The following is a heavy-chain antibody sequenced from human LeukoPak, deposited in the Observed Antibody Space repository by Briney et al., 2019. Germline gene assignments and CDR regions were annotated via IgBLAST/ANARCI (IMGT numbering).Heavy chain of an antibody. CDR3: AKGLGALDL. Sequence: GGSLRLSCAASGFTLNTYAMTWVRQGPGKGLEWVSAISGNGANKFYADSVKGRFTISRDKSKNTLYLQMNSLRVEDTALYYSAKGLGALDLWGQGTLVTVSS. CDR1: GFTLNTYA. D-gene: IGHD4/OR15-4a*01. J-gene: IGHJ5*02. V-gene: IGHV3-23*01. CDR2: ISGNGANK.